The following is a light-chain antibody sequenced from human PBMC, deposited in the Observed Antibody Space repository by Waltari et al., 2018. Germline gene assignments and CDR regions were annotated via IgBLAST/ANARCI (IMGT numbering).Light chain of an antibody. V-gene: IGLV3-19*01. Sequence: SSELTQEPDVSVALGQTVNITCRGDSLRLFYASWYQQAPRPAPLLVIYGKNDRPSGIPGRVSASYSGATSSLIITAAQTEDEGHYYCSSRDTDGKHWLVGGGTKVTV. J-gene: IGLJ2*01. CDR2: GKN. CDR1: SLRLFY. CDR3: SSRDTDGKHWL.